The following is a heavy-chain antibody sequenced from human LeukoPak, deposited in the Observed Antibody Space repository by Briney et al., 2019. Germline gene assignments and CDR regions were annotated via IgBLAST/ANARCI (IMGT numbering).Heavy chain of an antibody. V-gene: IGHV3-30*04. D-gene: IGHD1-26*01. Sequence: GRSLRLSCAASGFTFSSYAMHWVRQAPGKGLEWVAVISYDGSNKYYADSVKGRFTISRDNSKNTLYLHMNNLGAEDTAVYYCASSYIVGADLGYWGQGTLVTVS. CDR1: GFTFSSYA. CDR3: ASSYIVGADLGY. J-gene: IGHJ4*02. CDR2: ISYDGSNK.